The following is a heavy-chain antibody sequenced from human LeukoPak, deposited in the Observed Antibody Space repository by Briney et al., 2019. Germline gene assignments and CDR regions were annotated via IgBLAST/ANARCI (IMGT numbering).Heavy chain of an antibody. D-gene: IGHD3-10*01. CDR2: MNPNSGNT. J-gene: IGHJ6*03. CDR1: GYTFTSHD. Sequence: ASVKVSCKASGYTFTSHDINWVRQATGQGLEWMGWMNPNSGNTGYAQKFQGRVTMTRNTSISTAYMELSSLRSEDTAVYYCARGPMVRGYYYYYYMDVWGKGTTVTVSS. CDR3: ARGPMVRGYYYYYYMDV. V-gene: IGHV1-8*01.